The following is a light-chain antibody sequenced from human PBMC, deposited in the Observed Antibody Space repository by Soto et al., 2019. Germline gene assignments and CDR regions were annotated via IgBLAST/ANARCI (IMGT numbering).Light chain of an antibody. CDR1: SSDVGIYNI. J-gene: IGLJ1*01. Sequence: QSALTQPASVSESPGQSITISCTGTSSDVGIYNIVSWYQLHQGKAPKLMIYEASKRPSGVSNRFSGSKSVNTASLTISGLQAEDEADYYCCSYAGSGTFYVFGTGTKVTVL. CDR2: EAS. CDR3: CSYAGSGTFYV. V-gene: IGLV2-23*01.